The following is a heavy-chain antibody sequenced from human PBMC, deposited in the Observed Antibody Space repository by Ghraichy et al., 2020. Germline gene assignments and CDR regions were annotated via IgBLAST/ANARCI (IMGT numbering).Heavy chain of an antibody. Sequence: GESLNISCAASGFTFSSYWMSWVRQAPGKGLEWVANIKQDGSEKYYVDSVKGRFTISRDNAKNSLYLQMNSLRAEDTAVYYCARPGDSSGYYYSLNYWGQGTLVTVSS. CDR2: IKQDGSEK. CDR3: ARPGDSSGYYYSLNY. D-gene: IGHD3-22*01. J-gene: IGHJ4*02. CDR1: GFTFSSYW. V-gene: IGHV3-7*01.